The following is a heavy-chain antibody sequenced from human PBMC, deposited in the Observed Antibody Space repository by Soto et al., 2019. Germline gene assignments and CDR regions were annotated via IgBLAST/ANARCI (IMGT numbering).Heavy chain of an antibody. CDR2: ISASGGSR. Sequence: PXVSLRLSFAVSGFTFNSYGMSWVRQAPGKGLEWVSAISASGGSRYYADSVKGRFTISRDNSKNTLFLQMNSLSAEDTAVYYCARRYYYDGSGPYGMDVWGQGTTVTVSS. V-gene: IGHV3-23*01. CDR1: GFTFNSYG. D-gene: IGHD3-22*01. CDR3: ARRYYYDGSGPYGMDV. J-gene: IGHJ6*02.